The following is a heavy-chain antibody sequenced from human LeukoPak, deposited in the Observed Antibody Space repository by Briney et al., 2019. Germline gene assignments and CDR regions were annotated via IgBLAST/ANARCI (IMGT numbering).Heavy chain of an antibody. CDR2: INHSGST. CDR3: ARVVNYYYYGMDV. CDR1: GGSFSGYY. D-gene: IGHD2-2*01. V-gene: IGHV4-34*01. Sequence: SETLSLTCAVYGGSFSGYYWSWIRQRPGKGLEWIGEINHSGSTNYNPSLKSRVTISVDTSKNQFSLKLSSVTAADTAVYYCARVVNYYYYGMDVWGQGTTVTVSS. J-gene: IGHJ6*02.